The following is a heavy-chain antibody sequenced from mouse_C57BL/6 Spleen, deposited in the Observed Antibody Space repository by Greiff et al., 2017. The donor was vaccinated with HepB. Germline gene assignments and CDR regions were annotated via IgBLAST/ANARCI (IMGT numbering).Heavy chain of an antibody. V-gene: IGHV1-15*01. Sequence: QVQLQQSGAELVRPGASVTLSCKASGYTFTDYEMHWVKQTPVHGLEWIGAIEPETGGTAYNQKFKGKAILTADKSSSTAYMELRSLTSEDSAVYYCTRERTGFDYWGQGTTLTVSS. CDR1: GYTFTDYE. J-gene: IGHJ2*01. CDR3: TRERTGFDY. D-gene: IGHD4-1*01. CDR2: IEPETGGT.